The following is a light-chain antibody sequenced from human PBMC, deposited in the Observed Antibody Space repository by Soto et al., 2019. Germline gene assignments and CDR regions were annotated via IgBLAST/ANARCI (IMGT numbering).Light chain of an antibody. V-gene: IGLV2-14*01. Sequence: QSALTQPASVSGSPGQSITISCTGTSSDIGGYNYVSWYQQHPGKAPKLMIYESSNRPSGVSDRFSGSRSGNTASLTISGLQAEDESDYYCISYTSSSTWVFGGGTKVTVL. CDR2: ESS. J-gene: IGLJ3*02. CDR1: SSDIGGYNY. CDR3: ISYTSSSTWV.